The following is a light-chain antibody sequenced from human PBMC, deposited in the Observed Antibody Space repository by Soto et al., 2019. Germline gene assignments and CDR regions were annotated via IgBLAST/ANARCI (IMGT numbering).Light chain of an antibody. CDR2: GAS. V-gene: IGKV3-20*01. Sequence: EIVLTQSPGSLSLSPGERATLSCRASQSVSSTFFAWYQQRPGQAPRLLMYGASSRATGIPERFSGSGSGTDFTLTISRLEPEDCGVYYCQQFESSVTFGQGTKVEIQ. CDR1: QSVSSTF. CDR3: QQFESSVT. J-gene: IGKJ1*01.